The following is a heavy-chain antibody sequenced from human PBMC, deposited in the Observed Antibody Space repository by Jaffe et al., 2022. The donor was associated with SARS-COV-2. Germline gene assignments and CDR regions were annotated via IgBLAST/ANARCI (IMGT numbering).Heavy chain of an antibody. CDR2: IKQDESEK. Sequence: EVQLVESGGGLVQPGGSLRLSCAASGFTFSTYWMSWVRQAPGKGLEWVANIKQDESEKYYVDSVKGRFTISRDNAKNSLYLQMNSLRAEDTAVYYCARDVYQMYSYYYGMDVWGQGTTVTVSS. V-gene: IGHV3-7*01. J-gene: IGHJ6*02. D-gene: IGHD2-8*01. CDR1: GFTFSTYW. CDR3: ARDVYQMYSYYYGMDV.